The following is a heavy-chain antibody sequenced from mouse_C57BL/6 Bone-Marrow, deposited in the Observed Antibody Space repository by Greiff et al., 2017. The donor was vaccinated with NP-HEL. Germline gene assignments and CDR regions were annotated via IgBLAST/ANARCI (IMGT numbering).Heavy chain of an antibody. CDR2: IYPRSGNT. Sequence: VKLQQSGAELARPGASVKLSCKASGYTFTSYGISWVKQRTGQGLEWIGEIYPRSGNTYYNEKFKGKATLTADNSASTAYMELRSLTSEDSAVYFCARIYFYYFNYWGQGTTLTVSS. CDR1: GYTFTSYG. CDR3: ARIYFYYFNY. V-gene: IGHV1-81*01. J-gene: IGHJ2*01. D-gene: IGHD2-1*01.